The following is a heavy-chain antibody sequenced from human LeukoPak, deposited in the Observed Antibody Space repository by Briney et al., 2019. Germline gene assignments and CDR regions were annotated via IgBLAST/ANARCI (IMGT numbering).Heavy chain of an antibody. Sequence: SETLSLTCTVSGYSISTGYYWDWIRQPPGKGLEWIGTFYHGGSTYYNPSLKSRVTISVDTSKNQFSLNLTSVTAADTAVYYCATNLYGSGNYFAYWGQGTLVTVSS. CDR2: FYHGGST. CDR1: GYSISTGYY. J-gene: IGHJ4*02. D-gene: IGHD3-10*01. V-gene: IGHV4-38-2*02. CDR3: ATNLYGSGNYFAY.